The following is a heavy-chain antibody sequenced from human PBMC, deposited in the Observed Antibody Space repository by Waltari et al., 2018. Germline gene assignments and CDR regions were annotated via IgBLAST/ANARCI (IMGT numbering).Heavy chain of an antibody. Sequence: DVRMSWSGGGLAQPGRSLRLSCGASEFQLRNSAMSWVRQAPGKGLEWVSALVRSGFGTHYADSVKGRFAISRDNAKNTLYLQMNSLRAEDTAVYYCAKCEMYDSGWCAFFRYWGQGTLVTVAS. CDR2: LVRSGFGT. CDR1: EFQLRNSA. V-gene: IGHV3-23*01. D-gene: IGHD6-19*01. J-gene: IGHJ4*02. CDR3: AKCEMYDSGWCAFFRY.